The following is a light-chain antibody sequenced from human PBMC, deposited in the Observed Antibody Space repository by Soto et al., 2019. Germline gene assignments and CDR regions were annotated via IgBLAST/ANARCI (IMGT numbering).Light chain of an antibody. CDR1: QGIGDT. CDR3: QPYNTWPLT. V-gene: IGKV3-15*01. CDR2: DTS. J-gene: IGKJ4*01. Sequence: EVVMRQSPATLSVSPGEGATFSCRASQGIGDTLAWYQHKPGQTPRLLIYDTSTRATGVPTRFSGSRSGAEFTLTINSLQSEDFAVYYCQPYNTWPLTFGGGTKVEIK.